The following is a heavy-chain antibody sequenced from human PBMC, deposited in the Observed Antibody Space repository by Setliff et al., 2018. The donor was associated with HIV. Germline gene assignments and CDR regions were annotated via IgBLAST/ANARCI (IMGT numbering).Heavy chain of an antibody. CDR3: ARAEYYYDSENFYSDY. V-gene: IGHV3-30*03. D-gene: IGHD3-22*01. CDR2: ISYDGNNK. CDR1: GFNVEKSG. Sequence: GGSLRLSCEASGFNVEKSGIHWVRQAPGKGLEWVALISYDGNNKYYLESVKGRFVISRDNSKNTVDLHMHSLRVEDTAVYYCARAEYYYDSENFYSDYWGQGTLVTVSS. J-gene: IGHJ4*02.